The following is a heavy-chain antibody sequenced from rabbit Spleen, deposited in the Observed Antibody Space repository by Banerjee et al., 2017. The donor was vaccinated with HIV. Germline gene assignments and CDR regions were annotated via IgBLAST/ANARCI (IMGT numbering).Heavy chain of an antibody. Sequence: QSLEESGGDLVKPGGTLTLTCTASGFSFSSSDYMCWGRQAPGKGLEWIACINTATTKAVYANWAKGRLTISKTSSTTVTLQMTSLTGADTATYFCGRDLAGAIGWNFNLWGPGTLVTVS. CDR3: GRDLAGAIGWNFNL. CDR2: INTATTKA. J-gene: IGHJ4*01. CDR1: GFSFSSSDY. V-gene: IGHV1S40*01. D-gene: IGHD4-1*01.